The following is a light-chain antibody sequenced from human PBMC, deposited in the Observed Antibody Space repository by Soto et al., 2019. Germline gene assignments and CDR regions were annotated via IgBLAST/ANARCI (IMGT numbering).Light chain of an antibody. Sequence: DIQMTQSPSSVSASVGDRVTITCRASQVISTWLAWYQQKPGQAPKLLIYAASVLESGVPSRFSGSGSGTDFTLTISSVQPEDVATSRCQQANSFPITFGQGTRLEIK. V-gene: IGKV1-12*01. CDR3: QQANSFPIT. J-gene: IGKJ5*01. CDR2: AAS. CDR1: QVISTW.